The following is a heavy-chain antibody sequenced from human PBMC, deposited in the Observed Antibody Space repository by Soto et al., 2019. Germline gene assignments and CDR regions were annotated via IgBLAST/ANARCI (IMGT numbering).Heavy chain of an antibody. Sequence: SLTLSCSAYVFTCRSYAMIWFRQAPGKGLEWVSGIGASGINIFNAGCVKGRFAIYRDNIKNTLYLQMTSLGVEDTAVYYCARAGPYCSTTNCYVSLDIWGQGTLVTVSS. CDR1: VFTCRSYA. CDR2: IGASGINI. CDR3: ARAGPYCSTTNCYVSLDI. D-gene: IGHD2-2*01. V-gene: IGHV3-23*01. J-gene: IGHJ4*02.